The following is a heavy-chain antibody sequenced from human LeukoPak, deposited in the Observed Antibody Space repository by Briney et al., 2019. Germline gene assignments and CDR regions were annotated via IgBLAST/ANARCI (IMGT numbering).Heavy chain of an antibody. CDR1: GFTVSSYY. CDR3: ARGVYGDYPLEGSYYFDF. Sequence: GGSLRLSCAASGFTVSSYYMNWVRQAPGKGLEWVSSITGNGNYIYYADSVKGRFTISRDNAKNSLFLQMNSLRAEDTAVYFCARGVYGDYPLEGSYYFDFWGQGTLVTVSS. CDR2: ITGNGNYI. V-gene: IGHV3-21*01. J-gene: IGHJ4*02. D-gene: IGHD4-17*01.